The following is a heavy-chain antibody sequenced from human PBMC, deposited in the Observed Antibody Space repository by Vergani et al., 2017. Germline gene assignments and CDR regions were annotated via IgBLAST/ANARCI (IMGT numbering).Heavy chain of an antibody. CDR3: AKDLGYYYGSGSYYNDLGS. CDR2: IIPIFGTA. Sequence: QVQLVQSGAEVKKPGSSVKVSCKASGGTFSSYAISWVRQAPGQGLEWMGGIIPIFGTANYAQKFQGRVTITADESTSTAYMELSSLRSEDTAVYYCAKDLGYYYGSGSYYNDLGSWGQGTLVTVSS. D-gene: IGHD3-10*01. J-gene: IGHJ4*02. V-gene: IGHV1-69*01. CDR1: GGTFSSYA.